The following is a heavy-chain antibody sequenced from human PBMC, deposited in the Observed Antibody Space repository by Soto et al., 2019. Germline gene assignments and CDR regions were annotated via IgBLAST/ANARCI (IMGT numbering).Heavy chain of an antibody. D-gene: IGHD3-3*01. Sequence: SDTLSLTCVVSGGSISSSNWWSWVRQPPGKGLEWIGEIYHSGSTNYNPSLKSRVTISVDKSKNQFSLKLSSVTAADTAVYYCARAYDFWSGYGYYYYGMDVWGQGTTVTV. CDR3: ARAYDFWSGYGYYYYGMDV. J-gene: IGHJ6*02. V-gene: IGHV4-4*02. CDR2: IYHSGST. CDR1: GGSISSSNW.